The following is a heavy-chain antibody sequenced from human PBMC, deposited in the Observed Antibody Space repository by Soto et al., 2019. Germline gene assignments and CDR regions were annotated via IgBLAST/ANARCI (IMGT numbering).Heavy chain of an antibody. D-gene: IGHD6-19*01. CDR3: ARAPSSCWSCSSDY. J-gene: IGHJ4*02. Sequence: ASVKVSCKASGYTFTSYGISWVRQAPGQGLEWMGWISAYNGNTNYAQKLQGRVTMTTDTSTSTAYMELRSLRSDDTAVYYCARAPSSCWSCSSDYWGQGTLVPLSS. CDR2: ISAYNGNT. CDR1: GYTFTSYG. V-gene: IGHV1-18*01.